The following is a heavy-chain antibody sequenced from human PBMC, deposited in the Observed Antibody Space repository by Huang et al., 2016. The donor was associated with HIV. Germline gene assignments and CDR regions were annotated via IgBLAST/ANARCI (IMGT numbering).Heavy chain of an antibody. CDR2: IAYDGRSQ. Sequence: QVHLVESGGGVVQPGGSLRLSCAASGFKLSGFGMHWVRQAPGKGLDVVAVIAYDGRSQFYTDSVKGRFTISRDNSDNTLSLQMKGLRPDDTAVYYCAKESRWFSDFDHWGQGVLVSVSS. V-gene: IGHV3-30*18. CDR3: AKESRWFSDFDH. J-gene: IGHJ4*02. CDR1: GFKLSGFG. D-gene: IGHD2-15*01.